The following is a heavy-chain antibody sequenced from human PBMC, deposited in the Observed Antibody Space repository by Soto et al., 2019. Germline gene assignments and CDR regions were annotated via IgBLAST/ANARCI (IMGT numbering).Heavy chain of an antibody. CDR2: ISGSGGST. CDR3: ATTPVGAAEYFQH. V-gene: IGHV3-23*01. CDR1: GFTFSSYA. Sequence: EVQLLESGGGLVQPGGSLRLSCAASGFTFSSYAMSWVRQAPGKGLEWVSAISGSGGSTYYADSVKGRFTVSRDNSKNTLYLQMNSLRAEDTAVYYCATTPVGAAEYFQHWGQGTLVTVSS. J-gene: IGHJ1*01. D-gene: IGHD1-26*01.